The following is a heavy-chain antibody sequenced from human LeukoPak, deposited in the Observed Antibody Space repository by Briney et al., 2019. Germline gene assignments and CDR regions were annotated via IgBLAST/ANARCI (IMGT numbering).Heavy chain of an antibody. V-gene: IGHV3-23*01. CDR3: AKGGSGWYVGLFDY. CDR2: ISGIGGST. D-gene: IGHD6-19*01. CDR1: GFTFSSSA. Sequence: PGGSLRLSCAASGFTFSSSAMSWVRQAPGKGLECVSVISGIGGSTYYADSVEGRFTISRNNSKSTLYLQMNSVRAEDTAVYYCAKGGSGWYVGLFDYWGQGTLVTVSS. J-gene: IGHJ4*02.